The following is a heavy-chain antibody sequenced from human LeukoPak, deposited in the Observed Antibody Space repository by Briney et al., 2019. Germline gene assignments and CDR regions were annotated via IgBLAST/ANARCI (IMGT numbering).Heavy chain of an antibody. D-gene: IGHD2-2*01. CDR1: GGSISSYY. CDR2: IYYSGST. V-gene: IGHV4-59*01. CDR3: ARSDIVVVPAANGNYYFDY. Sequence: PSETLSLTCTVSGGSISSYYWSWIRQPPGKGLEWIGYIYYSGSTNYNPSLKSRVTTSVDTSKNQFSLKLSSVTAADTAVYYCARSDIVVVPAANGNYYFDYWGQGTLVTVSS. J-gene: IGHJ4*02.